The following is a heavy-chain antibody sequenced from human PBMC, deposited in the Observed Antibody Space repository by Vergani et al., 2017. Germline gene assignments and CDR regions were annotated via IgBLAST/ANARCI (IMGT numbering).Heavy chain of an antibody. CDR1: GFTFSSYA. J-gene: IGHJ4*02. CDR3: ASEASDPYCSSTSCYSVY. D-gene: IGHD2-2*01. V-gene: IGHV3-23*01. CDR2: ISGSGGST. Sequence: EVQLLESGGGLVQPGGSLRLSCAASGFTFSSYAMSWVRQAPGKGLEWVSAISGSGGSTYYADSVKGRFTISRDNSKNTLYLQMNSLRAEDTAVYYCASEASDPYCSSTSCYSVYWGQGTLVTVSS.